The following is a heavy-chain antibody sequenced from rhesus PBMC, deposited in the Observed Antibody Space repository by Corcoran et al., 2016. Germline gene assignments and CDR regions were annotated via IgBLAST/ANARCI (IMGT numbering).Heavy chain of an antibody. J-gene: IGHJ4*01. V-gene: IGHV4-76*01. CDR1: GGSISSGYD. Sequence: QVQLQESGPGVVKPSETLSLTCAVSGGSISSGYDWSWIRQPPGKGLEWIWYIYGSSGSTNYNPSLKKRVTISKDASKNQFSLKLSSVTAADTAVYYCASRNWGSGSWGQGVLITVSS. CDR3: ASRNWGSGS. CDR2: IYGSSGST. D-gene: IGHD7-45*01.